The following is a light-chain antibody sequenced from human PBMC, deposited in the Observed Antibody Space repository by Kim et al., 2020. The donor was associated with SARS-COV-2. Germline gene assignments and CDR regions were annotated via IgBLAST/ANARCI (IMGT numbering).Light chain of an antibody. CDR3: QQYGSSPLT. CDR1: QSVSNSY. CDR2: GAS. Sequence: SPGERATLACSASQSVSNSYLAWYQQKPGQAPMLLIYGASSRATGIPDRFSGSGSWTDFTFSISSLEPEDFAVYYCQQYGSSPLTSGGGTKVDIK. V-gene: IGKV3-20*01. J-gene: IGKJ4*01.